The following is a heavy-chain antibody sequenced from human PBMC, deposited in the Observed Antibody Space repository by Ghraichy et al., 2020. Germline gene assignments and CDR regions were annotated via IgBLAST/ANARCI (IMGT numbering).Heavy chain of an antibody. V-gene: IGHV1-69*10. CDR3: ARDRVDIVATTYSAAFDI. Sequence: SVKVSCKASGGTFSSYAISWVRQAPGQGLEWMGGIIPILGIANYAQKFQGRVTITADKSTSTAYMELSSLRSEDTAVYYCARDRVDIVATTYSAAFDIWGQGTMVTVSS. CDR1: GGTFSSYA. J-gene: IGHJ3*02. CDR2: IIPILGIA. D-gene: IGHD5-12*01.